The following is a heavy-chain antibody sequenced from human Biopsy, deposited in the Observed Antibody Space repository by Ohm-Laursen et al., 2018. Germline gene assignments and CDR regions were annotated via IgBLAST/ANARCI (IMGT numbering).Heavy chain of an antibody. CDR2: IFYRGST. V-gene: IGHV4-39*01. CDR3: ARDYDTSGYYYVS. Sequence: SETLSLTCPVSGGSISNINYYWGWIRQPPGKGLEWIGSIFYRGSTHSKPSLKSRVNISVDTSKNQFSVKLNSVTAADTAVYYCARDYDTSGYYYVSWGQGTLVTVSP. CDR1: GGSISNINYY. D-gene: IGHD3-22*01. J-gene: IGHJ5*02.